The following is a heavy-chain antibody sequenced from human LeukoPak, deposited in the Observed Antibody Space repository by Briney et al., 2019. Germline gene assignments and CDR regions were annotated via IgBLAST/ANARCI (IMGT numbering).Heavy chain of an antibody. CDR2: ISDSGGST. CDR3: ARGINMVIVAPGY. CDR1: GFTFSSYA. Sequence: PGGSLRLSCAASGFTFSSYAMSWVRQAPGKGLEWVSAISDSGGSTYYTDSVKGRFTISRDNSKNTLYLQMNSLRAEDTAVYYCARGINMVIVAPGYWGQGTLVTVSS. J-gene: IGHJ4*02. D-gene: IGHD2/OR15-2a*01. V-gene: IGHV3-23*01.